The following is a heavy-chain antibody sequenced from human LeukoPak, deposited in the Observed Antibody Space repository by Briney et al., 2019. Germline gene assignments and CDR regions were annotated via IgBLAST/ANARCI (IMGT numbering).Heavy chain of an antibody. Sequence: GSLRLSCAASGFTSSSYSMNWVRQAPGKGLEWVSSISSSSSYIYYADSVKGRFTISRDNAKNSLYLQMNSLRAEDTAVYYCARYGGSNWFDPWGQGTLVTVSS. CDR3: ARYGGSNWFDP. J-gene: IGHJ5*02. CDR1: GFTSSSYS. CDR2: ISSSSSYI. D-gene: IGHD4-23*01. V-gene: IGHV3-21*01.